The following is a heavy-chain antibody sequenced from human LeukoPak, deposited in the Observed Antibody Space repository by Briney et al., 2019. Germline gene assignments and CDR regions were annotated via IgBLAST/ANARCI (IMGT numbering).Heavy chain of an antibody. Sequence: SETLSLTCTVSGGSISSGGYYWGWIRQPPGKGLEWIGSIYHSGSTYYNPSLKSRVTISVDTSKNQFSLKLSSVTAADTAVYYCATGIAAAGSNAGAFDIWGQGTMVTVSS. V-gene: IGHV4-39*07. CDR2: IYHSGST. CDR3: ATGIAAAGSNAGAFDI. CDR1: GGSISSGGYY. J-gene: IGHJ3*02. D-gene: IGHD6-13*01.